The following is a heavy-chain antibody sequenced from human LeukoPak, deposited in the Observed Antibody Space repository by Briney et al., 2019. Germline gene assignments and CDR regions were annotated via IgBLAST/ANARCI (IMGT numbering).Heavy chain of an antibody. D-gene: IGHD5-12*01. J-gene: IGHJ4*02. CDR1: GFTFSNYW. CDR3: ARLGYSGYDAFDY. CDR2: IKQDGSEK. V-gene: IGHV3-7*01. Sequence: GGSLRLSCAASGFTFSNYWMNWVRQVPGKGLEWVANIKQDGSEKYYVDSVKGRFTISRDNAKNSLYLQMNSLRAEDTAVYYCARLGYSGYDAFDYWGQGTLVTVSS.